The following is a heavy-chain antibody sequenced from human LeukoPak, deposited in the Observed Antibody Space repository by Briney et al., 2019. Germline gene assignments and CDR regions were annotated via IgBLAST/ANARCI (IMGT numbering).Heavy chain of an antibody. V-gene: IGHV5-51*01. D-gene: IGHD6-13*01. CDR1: VYSFTSYW. Sequence: GESLKISCKGSVYSFTSYWIGWVRQMPGKGLEWMGIIYPGDSDTRYSPSFQGQVTISADKSISTAYLQWSSLKASDTAMYYCARPLPSGIAAAGFDYWGQGTLVTVSS. CDR3: ARPLPSGIAAAGFDY. CDR2: IYPGDSDT. J-gene: IGHJ4*02.